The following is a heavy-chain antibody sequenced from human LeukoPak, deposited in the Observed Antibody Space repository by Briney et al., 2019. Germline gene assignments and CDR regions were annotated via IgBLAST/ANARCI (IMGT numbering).Heavy chain of an antibody. J-gene: IGHJ4*02. V-gene: IGHV1-18*04. Sequence: ASVKVSCKASGYTFTSYGISWVRQAPGQGLEWXGWISAYNGNTNYAQKLQGRVTMTTDTSTSTAYMELRSLRSDDTAVYYCARVDSYGYRGTFDYWGQGTLVTVSS. D-gene: IGHD5-18*01. CDR1: GYTFTSYG. CDR3: ARVDSYGYRGTFDY. CDR2: ISAYNGNT.